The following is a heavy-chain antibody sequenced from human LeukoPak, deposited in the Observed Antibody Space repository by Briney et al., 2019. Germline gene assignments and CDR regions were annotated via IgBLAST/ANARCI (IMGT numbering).Heavy chain of an antibody. Sequence: PGGSLRLSCAASGLTFKKYGMNWVRQAPGRGLECVSSISSGATYIDNADSVKGRFTISRDNAKNSLYLEMNSLRAEDTAIYYCARSTGGAKREYGMDVWGQGTTVTVSS. CDR3: ARSTGGAKREYGMDV. V-gene: IGHV3-21*06. CDR2: ISSGATYI. D-gene: IGHD1-1*01. J-gene: IGHJ6*02. CDR1: GLTFKKYG.